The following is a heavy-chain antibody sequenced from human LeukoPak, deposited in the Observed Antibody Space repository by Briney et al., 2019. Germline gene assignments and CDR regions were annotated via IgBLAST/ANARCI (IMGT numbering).Heavy chain of an antibody. J-gene: IGHJ6*03. D-gene: IGHD3-9*01. Sequence: ASVKVSCKASGYTFTNYYMHWVRQAPGQGLEWMGWISAYNGNTNYAQKLQGRVTMTTDTSTSTAYMELRSLRSDDTAVYYCARVAGYDILTGYPYHYYYMDVWGKGTTVTISS. V-gene: IGHV1-18*04. CDR1: GYTFTNYY. CDR3: ARVAGYDILTGYPYHYYYMDV. CDR2: ISAYNGNT.